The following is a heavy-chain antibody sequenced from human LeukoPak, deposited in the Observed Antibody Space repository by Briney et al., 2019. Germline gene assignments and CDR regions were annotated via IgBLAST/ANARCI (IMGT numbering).Heavy chain of an antibody. V-gene: IGHV1-2*06. J-gene: IGHJ4*02. CDR2: INPNSGGT. Sequence: ASVKVSCTASGYTFTGYYMHWVRQAPGQGLEWMGRINPNSGGTNYAQKFQGRVTMTRDTSISTAYMELSRLRSDDTAVYYCARGGGYSYGYYYWGQGTLVTVSS. CDR1: GYTFTGYY. CDR3: ARGGGYSYGYYY. D-gene: IGHD5-18*01.